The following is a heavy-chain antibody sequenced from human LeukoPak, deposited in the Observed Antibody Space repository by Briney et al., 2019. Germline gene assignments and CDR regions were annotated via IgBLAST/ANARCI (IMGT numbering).Heavy chain of an antibody. J-gene: IGHJ3*02. Sequence: GASVKVSCKASGYTFTSYGISWVRQAPGQGLEWMGWINPNSGGTNYAQKFQGRVTMTRDTSISTAYMELSRLRSDDTAVYYCARDFNAFDIWGQGTMVTVSS. CDR1: GYTFTSYG. V-gene: IGHV1-2*02. CDR2: INPNSGGT. CDR3: ARDFNAFDI.